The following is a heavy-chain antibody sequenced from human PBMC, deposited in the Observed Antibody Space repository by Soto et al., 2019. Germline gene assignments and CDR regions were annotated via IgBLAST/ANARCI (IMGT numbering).Heavy chain of an antibody. Sequence: QVQLVQSGAEVKKPGSSVKVSCKASGGTFSSYTISWVRQAPGQGLEWMGRIIPILGIANYAQKFQGRVTITAEKSTSTAYMELSSLRSEDTAVYYCARDYGSGSYSDYWGQGTLVTVSS. CDR2: IIPILGIA. J-gene: IGHJ4*02. CDR1: GGTFSSYT. D-gene: IGHD3-10*01. CDR3: ARDYGSGSYSDY. V-gene: IGHV1-69*08.